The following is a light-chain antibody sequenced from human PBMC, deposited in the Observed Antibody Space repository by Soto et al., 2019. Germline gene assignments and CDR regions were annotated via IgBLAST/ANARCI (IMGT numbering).Light chain of an antibody. CDR3: QQYSSLWS. CDR1: QGISSY. CDR2: AAS. J-gene: IGKJ1*01. V-gene: IGKV1-8*01. Sequence: AIRMTQSPSSLSASTGDRVTITCRASQGISSYLAWYQQKPGKAPKLLIYAASTLQSGVPSRFSGSGSETEFTLTISFLQPEDVGTYYCQQYSSLWSFGQGTKVDIK.